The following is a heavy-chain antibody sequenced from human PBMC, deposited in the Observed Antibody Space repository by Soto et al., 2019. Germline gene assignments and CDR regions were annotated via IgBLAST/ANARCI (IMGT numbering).Heavy chain of an antibody. J-gene: IGHJ5*02. CDR3: ARAEKYYDFWSGYYTSSGWFDP. V-gene: IGHV3-74*01. CDR1: GFTFSSYW. CDR2: INSDGSST. D-gene: IGHD3-3*01. Sequence: EVQLVESGGGLVQPGGSLRLSCAASGFTFSSYWMHWVRQAPGKGLVWVSRINSDGSSTSYADSVKGRFTISRDNAKNTLYLQMSSLRAEDTAVYYCARAEKYYDFWSGYYTSSGWFDPWGQGTLVTVSS.